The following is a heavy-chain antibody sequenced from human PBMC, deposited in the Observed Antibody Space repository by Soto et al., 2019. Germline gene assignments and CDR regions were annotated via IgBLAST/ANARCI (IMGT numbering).Heavy chain of an antibody. V-gene: IGHV2-5*02. D-gene: IGHD3-16*01. CDR1: GFAFSSIGEG. CDR3: VESRWVGVRLQSYSSPSYYGLDD. CDR2: IYWDDDK. Sequence: QITLKESGPTLVKPTQTLTLTCTFPGFAFSSIGEGVGWIRQPPGKALEWLALIYWDDDKRYSPSLRSRLTIAMDASQNQVMLTMTDIDPVEQSTNLRVESRWVGVRLQSYSSPSYYGLDDWGQGTKVTVSS. J-gene: IGHJ6*01.